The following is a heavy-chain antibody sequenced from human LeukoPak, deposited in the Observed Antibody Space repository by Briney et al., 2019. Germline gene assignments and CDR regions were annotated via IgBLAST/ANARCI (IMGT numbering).Heavy chain of an antibody. V-gene: IGHV3-15*01. CDR2: IKSKTDGGTT. D-gene: IGHD3-22*01. J-gene: IGHJ4*02. Sequence: GGSLRLSCAASGFTFSSYAMSWVRQAPGKGLEWVGRIKSKTDGGTTDYAAPLKGRFTISRDDSKNTLYLQMNSLKTEDTAVYYCTTDSFRDSSGYYYWGQGTLVTVSS. CDR3: TTDSFRDSSGYYY. CDR1: GFTFSSYA.